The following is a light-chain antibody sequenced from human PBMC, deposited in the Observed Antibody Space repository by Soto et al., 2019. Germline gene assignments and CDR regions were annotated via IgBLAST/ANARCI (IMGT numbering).Light chain of an antibody. CDR1: SSDVGGYNY. CDR3: SSYVGGNNYV. J-gene: IGLJ1*01. CDR2: EVS. V-gene: IGLV2-8*01. Sequence: QSALTQPPSASGSPGQSVTISCTGTSSDVGGYNYVSWYQQHPGKAPKLMIYEVSKRPSGVPDRFSGSKSSNTASLTVSGLQAEDEADYYCSSYVGGNNYVFGTGTKVTVL.